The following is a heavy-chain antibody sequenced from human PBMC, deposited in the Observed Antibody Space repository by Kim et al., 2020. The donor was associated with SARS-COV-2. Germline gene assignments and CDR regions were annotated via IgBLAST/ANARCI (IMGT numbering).Heavy chain of an antibody. D-gene: IGHD3-10*01. J-gene: IGHJ6*02. CDR2: IYYSGST. V-gene: IGHV4-59*01. CDR1: GGSISSYY. Sequence: SETLSLTCTVSGGSISSYYWSWIRQPPGKGLEWIGYIYYSGSTNYNPSLKSRVTISVDTSKNQFSLKLSSVTAADTAVYYCARTPLGDYGSGSYHYYYCSGMDVWGQGTTVTVSS. CDR3: ARTPLGDYGSGSYHYYYCSGMDV.